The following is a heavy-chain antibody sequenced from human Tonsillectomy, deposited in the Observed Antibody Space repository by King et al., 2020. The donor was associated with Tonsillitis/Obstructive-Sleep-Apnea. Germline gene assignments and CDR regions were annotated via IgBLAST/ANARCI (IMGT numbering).Heavy chain of an antibody. Sequence: QLQESGPGLVKPSETLSLSCTVSGGSISSYYWSWIRQPPGKGLEWIGYIYYSGSTNYNPSLKSRVTISVDTSKNQLSLKLSSVTAADTAVYYCARERGGGWGYHYMDVWGKGTTVTVSS. V-gene: IGHV4-59*01. J-gene: IGHJ6*03. CDR3: ARERGGGWGYHYMDV. D-gene: IGHD3-16*01. CDR1: GGSISSYY. CDR2: IYYSGST.